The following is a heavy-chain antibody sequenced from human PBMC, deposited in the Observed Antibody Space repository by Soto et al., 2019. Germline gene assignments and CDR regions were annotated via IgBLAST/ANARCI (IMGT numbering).Heavy chain of an antibody. CDR1: GFAVSSNY. CDR3: ARVYGYLPSLFDY. J-gene: IGHJ4*01. D-gene: IGHD4-17*01. Sequence: QLVESGGNLIQPGGSLRLSCAASGFAVSSNYMTWVRQAPGKGRGWVSILHTDLTSFYADSVKGRFAISRDNSKNTLYLQMNSLRVEDTAVYFCARVYGYLPSLFDYWGQGILVTVSS. CDR2: LHTDLTS. V-gene: IGHV3-53*01.